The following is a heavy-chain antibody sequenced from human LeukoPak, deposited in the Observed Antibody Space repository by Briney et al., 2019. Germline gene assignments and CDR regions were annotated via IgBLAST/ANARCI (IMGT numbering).Heavy chain of an antibody. J-gene: IGHJ4*02. Sequence: QAGGSPRLSCAASGFTFSSYAMSWVRQAPGKGLEWVSAISGSGGSTYYADSVKGRFTISRDNSKNTLYLQMNSLRAEDTAVYYCAAWGYSGSYVWDYWGQGTLVTVSS. CDR2: ISGSGGST. CDR1: GFTFSSYA. CDR3: AAWGYSGSYVWDY. V-gene: IGHV3-23*01. D-gene: IGHD1-26*01.